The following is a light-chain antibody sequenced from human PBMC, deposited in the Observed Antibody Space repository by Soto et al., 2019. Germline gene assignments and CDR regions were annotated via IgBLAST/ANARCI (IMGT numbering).Light chain of an antibody. CDR2: GAF. J-gene: IGKJ1*01. Sequence: IVLTPSPGPLSLSPGERATLSCRASQSVSNYLAWYQRKPGQAPRLLIYGAFSRATGIPDRFSGSGSGTDFTLTISRLEPEDFAVYYCHQYGGSPQTFGQGTKVEIK. CDR1: QSVSNY. CDR3: HQYGGSPQT. V-gene: IGKV3-20*01.